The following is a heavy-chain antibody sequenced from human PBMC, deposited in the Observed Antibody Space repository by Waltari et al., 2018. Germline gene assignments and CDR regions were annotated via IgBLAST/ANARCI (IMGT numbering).Heavy chain of an antibody. Sequence: EVQLVESGGGLVKHGGSLSLSCAASGFILGSESMNWVRQATGKGLEWVSSISSSSIYIYYADSVKGRFTISRDNAKNSLYLQMNSLRAEDTAVYYCAREAGYYMDVWGKGTTVTVSS. CDR3: AREAGYYMDV. CDR1: GFILGSES. J-gene: IGHJ6*03. V-gene: IGHV3-21*01. CDR2: ISSSSIYI.